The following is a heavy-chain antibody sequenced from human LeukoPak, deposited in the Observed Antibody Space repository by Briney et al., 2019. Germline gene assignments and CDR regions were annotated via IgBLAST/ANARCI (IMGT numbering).Heavy chain of an antibody. J-gene: IGHJ4*02. D-gene: IGHD1-26*01. Sequence: RSGGSLRLSCAASGFTFSSYSMNWVRQAPGKGLEWVSSISSSSSYIYYADSVKGRFTISRDNAKNSLYLQMNSLRAEDTAVYYCARPANIVGATIPDYWGQGTLVAVSS. CDR2: ISSSSSYI. CDR1: GFTFSSYS. V-gene: IGHV3-21*01. CDR3: ARPANIVGATIPDY.